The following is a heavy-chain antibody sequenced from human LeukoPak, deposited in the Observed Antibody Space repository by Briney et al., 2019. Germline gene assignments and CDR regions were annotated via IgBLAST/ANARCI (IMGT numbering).Heavy chain of an antibody. J-gene: IGHJ6*03. Sequence: SQTLSLTCTVSGGSISSGSYYWSWIWQPAGKGLEWIGRIYTSGSTNYNPSLKSRVTISVDTSKNQFSLKLSSVTAADTAVYYCARAPYCSSTSCYRDGHYYYYMDVWGKGTTVTVSS. V-gene: IGHV4-61*02. CDR2: IYTSGST. CDR3: ARAPYCSSTSCYRDGHYYYYMDV. CDR1: GGSISSGSYY. D-gene: IGHD2-2*02.